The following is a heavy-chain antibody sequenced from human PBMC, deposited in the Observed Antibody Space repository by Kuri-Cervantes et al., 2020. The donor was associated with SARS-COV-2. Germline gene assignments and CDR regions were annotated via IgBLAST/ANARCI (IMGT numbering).Heavy chain of an antibody. V-gene: IGHV1-24*01. CDR3: AKDGTVYDDWLQYHFDY. Sequence: ASVKVSCKVSGYTLTELSMHWVRQAPGKGLEWMGGFDPEDGETIYAQKFQGRVTMTEDTSTDTAYMELSRLRSDDTAVYYCAKDGTVYDDWLQYHFDYWGQGTLVTVSS. J-gene: IGHJ4*02. CDR2: FDPEDGET. D-gene: IGHD5-24*01. CDR1: GYTLTELS.